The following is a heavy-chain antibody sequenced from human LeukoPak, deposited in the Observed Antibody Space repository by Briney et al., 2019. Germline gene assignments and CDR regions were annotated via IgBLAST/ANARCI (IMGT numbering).Heavy chain of an antibody. Sequence: SETLSLTCAVYGGSFSGYYWSWIRQPPGKGLEGIGEINHSGSTNYNPSLNSRVTISVDTSKNHFSLKLSSVTAADTAVYYCASGVSGTSIDYWGQGTLVTVSS. CDR2: INHSGST. CDR3: ASGVSGTSIDY. V-gene: IGHV4-34*01. J-gene: IGHJ4*02. D-gene: IGHD1-14*01. CDR1: GGSFSGYY.